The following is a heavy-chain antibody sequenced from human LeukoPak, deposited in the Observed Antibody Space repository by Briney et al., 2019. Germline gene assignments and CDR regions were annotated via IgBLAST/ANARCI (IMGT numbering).Heavy chain of an antibody. CDR1: GFTFSSYA. V-gene: IGHV3-23*01. Sequence: QAGGSLRLFCAASGFTFSSYAMSWVRQAPGKGLEWVSGISGSGDNTYYADSVKGRFTISRDNSKNTLYVQVNSLGTEDTAAYYCAKGSCYDSSGSFYFDYWGQGTLVTVSS. D-gene: IGHD3-22*01. J-gene: IGHJ4*02. CDR3: AKGSCYDSSGSFYFDY. CDR2: ISGSGDNT.